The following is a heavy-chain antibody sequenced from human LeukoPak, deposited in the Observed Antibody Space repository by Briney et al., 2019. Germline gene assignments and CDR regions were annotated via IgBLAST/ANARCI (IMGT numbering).Heavy chain of an antibody. D-gene: IGHD2-15*01. CDR3: ARGATEDIVVVVAANYFDY. CDR2: INHSGST. J-gene: IGHJ4*02. Sequence: SGTLSLTCAVYGGSFSGYYWSWIRQPPGKGLEWIGEINHSGSTNYNPSLKSRVTISVDTSKNQFSLKLSSVTAADTAVYYCARGATEDIVVVVAANYFDYWGQGTLVTVSS. CDR1: GGSFSGYY. V-gene: IGHV4-34*01.